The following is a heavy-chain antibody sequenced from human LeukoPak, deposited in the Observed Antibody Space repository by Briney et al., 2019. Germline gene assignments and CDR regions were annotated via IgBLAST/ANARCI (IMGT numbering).Heavy chain of an antibody. Sequence: PSETLSLTCAVYGGSFSGYYWSWIRQPPGKGLEWIGEINHSGSTNYNPSLKCRVTISVDTSKNQFSLKLSSVTAADTAVYYCARGCGIFGVIRFGRYYFDYWGQGTLVTVSS. D-gene: IGHD3-3*01. CDR3: ARGCGIFGVIRFGRYYFDY. V-gene: IGHV4-34*01. J-gene: IGHJ4*02. CDR1: GGSFSGYY. CDR2: INHSGST.